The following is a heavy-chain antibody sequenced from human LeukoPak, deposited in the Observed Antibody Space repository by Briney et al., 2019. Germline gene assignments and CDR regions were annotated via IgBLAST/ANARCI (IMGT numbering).Heavy chain of an antibody. CDR2: IYFSGST. J-gene: IGHJ3*02. V-gene: IGHV4-59*12. D-gene: IGHD5-18*01. CDR1: GGSISSYY. CDR3: ARDQGYSYGKTSDAFDI. Sequence: PSETLSLTCTVSGGSISSYYWSWIRQPPGKGLEWIGYIYFSGSTDYNPSLKSRVTISVDTSKNQFSLKLSSVTAADTAVYYCARDQGYSYGKTSDAFDIWGQGTMVTVSS.